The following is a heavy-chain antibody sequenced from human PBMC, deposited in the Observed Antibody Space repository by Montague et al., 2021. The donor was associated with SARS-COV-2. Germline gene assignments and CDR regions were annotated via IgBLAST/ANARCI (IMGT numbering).Heavy chain of an antibody. CDR2: IYYSGST. CDR1: GGSISSYY. J-gene: IGHJ6*02. CDR3: ASGTGLLSRASYGMDV. Sequence: SETLSLTCSVSGGSISSYYWIWIRHLPGTGLEWIWYIYYSGSTNYNPSLKIRVTISVDTSKNQFSLKLSSVTAADTAVYYCASGTGLLSRASYGMDVWGQGTTVTVAS. V-gene: IGHV4-59*01. D-gene: IGHD2-21*02.